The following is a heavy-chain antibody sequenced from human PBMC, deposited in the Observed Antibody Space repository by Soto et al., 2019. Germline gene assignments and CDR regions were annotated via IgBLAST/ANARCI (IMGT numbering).Heavy chain of an antibody. CDR2: INPNSGAT. D-gene: IGHD3-3*01. CDR1: GYTFTGHY. Sequence: QVQLVQSGAEVRKPGASVRVSCKASGYTFTGHYIHRVRQAPGQGLEWMGWINPNSGATNYAQKFEDWVPMSRDTSIIAAYMELTSLRSHATAVYYCARAARHVVDSDFRAAYFTYFDQWGQGTLVNVSS. CDR3: ARAARHVVDSDFRAAYFTYFDQ. V-gene: IGHV1-2*04. J-gene: IGHJ4*02.